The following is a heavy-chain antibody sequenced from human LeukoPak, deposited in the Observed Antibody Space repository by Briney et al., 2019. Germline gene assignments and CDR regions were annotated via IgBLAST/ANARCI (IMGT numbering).Heavy chain of an antibody. CDR3: ARNWGSGGSYLFDF. CDR2: IYYSGST. CDR1: GGSISCYY. D-gene: IGHD6-19*01. J-gene: IGHJ4*02. V-gene: IGHV4-59*01. Sequence: SETLSLTCTVSGGSISCYYWSWIRQPPGKGLEWIGYIYYSGSTNYNPSLKSRVTISVETSKNQFSLKLSSVTAADTAVYYCARNWGSGGSYLFDFWGPGTLVTVSS.